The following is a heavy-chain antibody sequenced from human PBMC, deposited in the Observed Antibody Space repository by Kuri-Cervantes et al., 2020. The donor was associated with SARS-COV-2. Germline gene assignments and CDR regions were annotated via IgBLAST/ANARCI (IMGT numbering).Heavy chain of an antibody. J-gene: IGHJ5*02. D-gene: IGHD2-2*01. CDR2: IGGSGGNT. Sequence: GGSLRLSSAVAGSPFSDYAMSWVRQAPGKGLEWVSGIGGSGGNTCYADCVKGRFTISRDNSKNTLYLQMTSLSAGDTAIYYCAKAGGIEIPAATNWFDPWGQGTLVTVSS. CDR3: AKAGGIEIPAATNWFDP. V-gene: IGHV3-23*01. CDR1: GSPFSDYA.